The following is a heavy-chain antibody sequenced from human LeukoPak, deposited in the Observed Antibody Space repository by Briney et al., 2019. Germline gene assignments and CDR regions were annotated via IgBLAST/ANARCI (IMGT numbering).Heavy chain of an antibody. CDR2: TVLGSGDT. J-gene: IGHJ5*02. Sequence: ASVKVSCKASGLTFRTSAMQWVRQTRGQGLEWIGWTVLGSGDTNYAQSLKERVTITRDMSTSTAYMELSSLRSEDTAVYYCARDRVDYGGNFDWFDPWGQGTLVTVSS. CDR1: GLTFRTSA. CDR3: ARDRVDYGGNFDWFDP. V-gene: IGHV1-58*02. D-gene: IGHD4-23*01.